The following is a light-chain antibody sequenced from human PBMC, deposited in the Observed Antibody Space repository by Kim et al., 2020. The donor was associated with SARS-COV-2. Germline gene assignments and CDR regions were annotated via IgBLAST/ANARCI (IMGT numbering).Light chain of an antibody. V-gene: IGKV4-1*01. Sequence: ASISCKSSLSVLDSYNNNNFLAWYQQKPGQPPKLLIYWASTRESGVPDRFSGSGSGTDFTLTISSLQAEDVAVYYCQQYYTSPITFGQGTRLEIK. CDR1: LSVLDSYNNNNF. J-gene: IGKJ5*01. CDR2: WAS. CDR3: QQYYTSPIT.